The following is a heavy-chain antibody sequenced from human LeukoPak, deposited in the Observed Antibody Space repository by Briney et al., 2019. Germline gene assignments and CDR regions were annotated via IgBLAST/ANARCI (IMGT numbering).Heavy chain of an antibody. CDR2: ISSSSSYI. Sequence: GGSLRLSCAASGFTFSSYSMNWVRQAPGKGLEWVSSISSSSSYIYYADSVKGRFTISRDNAKNSLYLQMNSLRAEDTAVYYCANGASDIVVVTSIYYFDYWGQGTLVTVSS. CDR3: ANGASDIVVVTSIYYFDY. V-gene: IGHV3-21*01. CDR1: GFTFSSYS. D-gene: IGHD2-2*01. J-gene: IGHJ4*02.